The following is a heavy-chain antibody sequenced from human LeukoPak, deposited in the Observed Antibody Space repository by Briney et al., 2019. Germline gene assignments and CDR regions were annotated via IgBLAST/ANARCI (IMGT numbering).Heavy chain of an antibody. Sequence: PGRSLRLSCAASGFTFSSYAMHWVRQAPGKGLEWVAVISYDGSNKYYADSVKGRFTISRDNSKNTLYLQMNSLRAEDTAVYYCVRDRVGGNATFDIWGQGTMVTVSS. CDR2: ISYDGSNK. CDR1: GFTFSSYA. D-gene: IGHD4-23*01. J-gene: IGHJ3*02. CDR3: VRDRVGGNATFDI. V-gene: IGHV3-30*04.